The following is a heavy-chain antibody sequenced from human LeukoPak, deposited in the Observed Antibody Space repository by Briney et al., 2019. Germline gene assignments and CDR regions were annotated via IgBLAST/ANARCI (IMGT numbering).Heavy chain of an antibody. J-gene: IGHJ4*02. D-gene: IGHD3-10*01. V-gene: IGHV3-30*18. CDR2: ISYDGSNK. Sequence: GGSLRLSCAASGFTFSSYGMHWVRQAPGKGLEWVAVISYDGSNKYYADPVKGRFTISRDNSKNTLYLQMNSLRAEDTAVYYCAKDRYGSGSYSNFDYWGQGTLVTVSS. CDR1: GFTFSSYG. CDR3: AKDRYGSGSYSNFDY.